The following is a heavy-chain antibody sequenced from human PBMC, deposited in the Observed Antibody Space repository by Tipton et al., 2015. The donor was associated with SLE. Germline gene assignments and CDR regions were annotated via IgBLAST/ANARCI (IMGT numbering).Heavy chain of an antibody. J-gene: IGHJ6*02. D-gene: IGHD3-3*01. V-gene: IGHV3-53*05. Sequence: GSLRLSCAASGFAVSSNYMSWVRQAPGKGPEWVSLIYRGGATHYADSVKGRFTISRDSFKNTLYLQMNSLRAEDTAVYYCAREGIWSGNSDYYGMDVWGQGTTVTVS. CDR3: AREGIWSGNSDYYGMDV. CDR1: GFAVSSNY. CDR2: IYRGGAT.